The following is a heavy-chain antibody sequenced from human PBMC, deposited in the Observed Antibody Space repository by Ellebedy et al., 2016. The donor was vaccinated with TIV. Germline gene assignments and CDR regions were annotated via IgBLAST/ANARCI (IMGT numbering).Heavy chain of an antibody. J-gene: IGHJ4*02. CDR3: AKDWSYGDYATAHFDY. Sequence: GESLKISXAASGFTFSSYAMSWVRQAPGKGLARVSAISGSGGSTYYADSVKGRFTISRDNSKSTLYLQMNSLRAEDAAVYYCAKDWSYGDYATAHFDYWGQGTLVTVSS. CDR1: GFTFSSYA. V-gene: IGHV3-23*01. D-gene: IGHD4-17*01. CDR2: ISGSGGST.